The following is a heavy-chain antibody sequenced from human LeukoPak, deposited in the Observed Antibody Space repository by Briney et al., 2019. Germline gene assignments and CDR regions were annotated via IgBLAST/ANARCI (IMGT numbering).Heavy chain of an antibody. D-gene: IGHD6-6*01. CDR3: ARVESSSSSSGMNV. J-gene: IGHJ6*02. CDR1: GGSFSGYF. V-gene: IGHV4-34*01. CDR2: INHSGST. Sequence: SETLSLTCAVYGGSFSGYFWSWIRQPPGKGLEWIGEINHSGSTNYNPSLKSRVTISVDTSKNQFSLKLSSVTAADTAVYYCARVESSSSSSGMNVWGQGTTVTVSS.